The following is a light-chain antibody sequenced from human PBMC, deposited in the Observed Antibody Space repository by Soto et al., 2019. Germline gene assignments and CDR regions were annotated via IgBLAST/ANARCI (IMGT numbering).Light chain of an antibody. CDR3: CSYAGSYTYVV. CDR2: DVS. CDR1: SSDVAAYNY. J-gene: IGLJ2*01. V-gene: IGLV2-11*01. Sequence: QSALTQPRSVSGSPGQSVTISCTGTSSDVAAYNYVSWYQQHPGKAPKLLICDVSRRPSGVPDRFSGSKSGNTASLTISGLQAEDEADYYCCSYAGSYTYVVFGGGPQLTVL.